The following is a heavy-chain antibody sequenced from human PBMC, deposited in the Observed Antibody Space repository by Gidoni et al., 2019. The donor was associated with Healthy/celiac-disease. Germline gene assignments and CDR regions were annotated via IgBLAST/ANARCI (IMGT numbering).Heavy chain of an antibody. V-gene: IGHV3-23*01. CDR3: AKDISPAHPYSSGPTTPDY. CDR1: GFTFSIYA. J-gene: IGHJ4*02. D-gene: IGHD6-19*01. CDR2: ISGSGGST. Sequence: EVQLLESGGGLVQPGGSLRLSCAASGFTFSIYAMSWVRQAPGKGLEWVAAISGSGGSTYYADSVKGRFTISRDNSKNTLYLQMKSLRAEDTAVYYCAKDISPAHPYSSGPTTPDYWGQGTLVTVSS.